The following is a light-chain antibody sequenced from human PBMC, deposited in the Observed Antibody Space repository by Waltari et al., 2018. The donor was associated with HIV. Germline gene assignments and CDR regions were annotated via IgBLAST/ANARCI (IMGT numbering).Light chain of an antibody. CDR3: QQYYSTPRT. Sequence: DIVMTQSPVSLAVSLGERATINCKSSQSVLYSSNNKNYLAWYQQKPGQPPKLLIYWASTRESGVPDRFSGSGSVTDFTLTISSLQAEDVAVYYCQQYYSTPRTFGQGTKVEIK. CDR2: WAS. V-gene: IGKV4-1*01. CDR1: QSVLYSSNNKNY. J-gene: IGKJ1*01.